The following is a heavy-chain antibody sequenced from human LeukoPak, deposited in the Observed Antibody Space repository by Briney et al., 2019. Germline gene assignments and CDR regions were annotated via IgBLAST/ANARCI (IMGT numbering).Heavy chain of an antibody. V-gene: IGHV1-2*02. CDR2: INPNSGGT. CDR3: ARVGAGRRYYYDSSGYSYYFDY. CDR1: GYTFTGYY. D-gene: IGHD3-22*01. J-gene: IGHJ4*02. Sequence: ASVKVSCKASGYTFTGYYMHWVRQAPGQGLEWMGWINPNSGGTNYAQKFQGRVTMTRDTSISTAYMELSRLRSDDTAVYYCARVGAGRRYYYDSSGYSYYFDYWAQGTLVTVSS.